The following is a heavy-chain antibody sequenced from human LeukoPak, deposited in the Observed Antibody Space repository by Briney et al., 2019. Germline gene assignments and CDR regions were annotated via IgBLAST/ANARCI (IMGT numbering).Heavy chain of an antibody. CDR3: TTSNYYDSSGYAFDI. CDR1: GFSFTSYS. D-gene: IGHD3-22*01. Sequence: PGGSLRLSCAASGFSFTSYSFNWVRQAPGKGLEWVGRIKSKTDGGTTDYAAPVKGRFTISRDDSKNTLYLQMNSLKTEDTAVYYCTTSNYYDSSGYAFDIWGQGTMVTVSS. CDR2: IKSKTDGGTT. J-gene: IGHJ3*02. V-gene: IGHV3-15*01.